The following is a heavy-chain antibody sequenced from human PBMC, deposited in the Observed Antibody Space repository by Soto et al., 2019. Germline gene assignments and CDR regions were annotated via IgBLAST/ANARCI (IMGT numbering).Heavy chain of an antibody. V-gene: IGHV1-69*13. CDR2: IIPIFGTA. J-gene: IGHJ4*02. D-gene: IGHD3-9*01. CDR1: GGTFSSYA. Sequence: SVKVSCKASGGTFSSYAISWVRQSPGQGLEWMGGIIPIFGTANYAQKFQGRVTITADESTSAAYMELSSLRSEDTAVCCCAREIYDILTGGYFDSWGQGTLFTLSS. CDR3: AREIYDILTGGYFDS.